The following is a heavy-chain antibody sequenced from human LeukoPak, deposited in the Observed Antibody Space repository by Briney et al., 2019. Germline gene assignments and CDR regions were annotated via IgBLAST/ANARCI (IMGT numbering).Heavy chain of an antibody. CDR3: AKREAVAAMSDFDY. J-gene: IGHJ4*02. D-gene: IGHD6-19*01. CDR2: IQHGGGNQ. Sequence: GGSLRLSCAASGFTFSLYWMSWVRQAPGKGLEWVASIQHGGGNQYYVDSVKGRFTISRDNSKNTVYLQMNSLTTEDTAVYYCAKREAVAAMSDFDYWGQGTLVTVSS. V-gene: IGHV3-30*02. CDR1: GFTFSLYW.